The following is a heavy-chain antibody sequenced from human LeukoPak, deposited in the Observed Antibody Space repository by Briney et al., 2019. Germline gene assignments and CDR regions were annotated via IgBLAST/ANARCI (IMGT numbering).Heavy chain of an antibody. CDR3: ARGGFDSDYDIEC. J-gene: IGHJ4*02. CDR1: VYTFTRDM. CDR2: MNINSATT. V-gene: IGHV1-8*01. Sequence: SVKMSSKGSVYTFTRDMIKGVCDATGQGGEWRGWMNINSATTGYAQKFQGSVTITRNTSITTSYMELSSMRDEDTVVYYCARGGFDSDYDIECWGQGTMVTVS. D-gene: IGHD5-12*01.